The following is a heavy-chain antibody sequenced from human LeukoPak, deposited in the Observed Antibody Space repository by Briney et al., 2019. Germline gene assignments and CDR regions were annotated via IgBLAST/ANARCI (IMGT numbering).Heavy chain of an antibody. J-gene: IGHJ4*02. CDR3: ARDLDPLNY. D-gene: IGHD3/OR15-3a*01. Sequence: PGGSLRLSCAASGFTFSGYNLNWVRQAPGKGLEWVSYISSSGSTIYYADSVKGRFTISRDNAKNSLFLQMNSLRAEDTAVYYCARDLDPLNYWGQGTLVTASS. CDR1: GFTFSGYN. V-gene: IGHV3-48*01. CDR2: ISSSGSTI.